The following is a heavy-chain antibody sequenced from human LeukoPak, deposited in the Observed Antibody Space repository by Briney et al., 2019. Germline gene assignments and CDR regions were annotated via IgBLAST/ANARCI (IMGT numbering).Heavy chain of an antibody. CDR1: GYTFTSYG. CDR2: ISPFNGNT. V-gene: IGHV1-18*01. CDR3: ARGLTPPVLRFLEWLPQPNDAFDI. J-gene: IGHJ3*02. Sequence: ASVKVSCKASGYTFTSYGISWVRQAPGQGLEWMGWISPFNGNTNYAQKLQGTVTITTDKSTSTAYMELRSLRSDDTAVYYCARGLTPPVLRFLEWLPQPNDAFDIWGQGTMVTVSS. D-gene: IGHD3-3*01.